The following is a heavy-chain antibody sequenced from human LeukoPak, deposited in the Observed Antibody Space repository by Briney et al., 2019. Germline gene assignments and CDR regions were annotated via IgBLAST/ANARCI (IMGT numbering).Heavy chain of an antibody. V-gene: IGHV1-69*05. Sequence: SVKVSCKASGGTFSSYAISWVRQAPGQGLEWMGGIIPIFGTANYAQKFQGRVTITTDESTSTAYMELSSLRSEDTAVCYCARSKVRQLVVAFDIWGQGTMVTVSS. CDR3: ARSKVRQLVVAFDI. J-gene: IGHJ3*02. CDR2: IIPIFGTA. CDR1: GGTFSSYA. D-gene: IGHD6-6*01.